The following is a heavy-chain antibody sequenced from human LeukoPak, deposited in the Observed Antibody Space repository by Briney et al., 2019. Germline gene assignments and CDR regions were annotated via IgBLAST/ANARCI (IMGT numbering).Heavy chain of an antibody. D-gene: IGHD3-10*01. CDR2: IYHSGST. J-gene: IGHJ5*02. Sequence: SETLSLTCTVSGYSISSGYYWGWIRQPPGKGLEWIGSIYHSGSTYYNPSLKSRVTISVDTSKNQFSLRLSSVTAADTAVYYCARNRYYYGSGNYGVPNWFDPWGQGTLVTVSS. V-gene: IGHV4-38-2*02. CDR1: GYSISSGYY. CDR3: ARNRYYYGSGNYGVPNWFDP.